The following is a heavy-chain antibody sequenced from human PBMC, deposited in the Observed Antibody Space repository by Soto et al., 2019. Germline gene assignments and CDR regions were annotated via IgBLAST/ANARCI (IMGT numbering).Heavy chain of an antibody. CDR1: GGTFSSYA. CDR2: IIPIFGTA. Sequence: SVKVSCKASGGTFSSYAISWVRQAPGQGLEWMGGIIPIFGTANYAQKFQGRVTITADESTSTAYMELSSLRSEDTAVYYCAGAGYPRDWFDPWGQGTLVTVSS. J-gene: IGHJ5*02. D-gene: IGHD1-1*01. V-gene: IGHV1-69*13. CDR3: AGAGYPRDWFDP.